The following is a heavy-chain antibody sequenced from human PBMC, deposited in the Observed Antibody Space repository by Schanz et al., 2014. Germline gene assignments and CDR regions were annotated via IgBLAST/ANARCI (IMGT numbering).Heavy chain of an antibody. D-gene: IGHD3-3*01. CDR2: ISTFRNEDT. J-gene: IGHJ4*02. CDR1: GYAFTTYG. CDR3: AMGFDCWDR. V-gene: IGHV1-18*01. Sequence: QVQLVQSGAEVKKPGASVRVSCKVSGYAFTTYGISWVRQAPGQGPDFMGWISTFRNEDTNSAQRFQGRLTMTTDTSTSTAYMELRSLRSDDTAVYYCAMGFDCWDRWGQGTLVIVSS.